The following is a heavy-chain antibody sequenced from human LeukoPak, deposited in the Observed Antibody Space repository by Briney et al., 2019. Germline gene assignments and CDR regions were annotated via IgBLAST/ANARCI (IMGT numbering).Heavy chain of an antibody. CDR1: GYTLTELS. CDR2: FDPEDGEA. Sequence: ASMKVSCKVSGYTLTELSMQWVRQAPGKGLEWMGGFDPEDGEAVYAQKFQGRVTVTEDTSTDTAYMELSSLRSEDTAVYYCARERGAGGSVTPDYWGQGTLVTVSS. J-gene: IGHJ4*02. CDR3: ARERGAGGSVTPDY. D-gene: IGHD3-10*01. V-gene: IGHV1-24*01.